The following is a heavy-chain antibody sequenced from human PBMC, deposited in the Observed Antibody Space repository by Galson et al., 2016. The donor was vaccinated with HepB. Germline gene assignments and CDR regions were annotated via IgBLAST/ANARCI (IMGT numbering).Heavy chain of an antibody. J-gene: IGHJ5*02. V-gene: IGHV1-2*02. CDR3: ASAACTYTTSCSPDFP. Sequence: SVKVSCKASGYTFTGYYIHWVRQVPGQGLEWMGWINPHSGGTNYAQKFQGRVTMTRDTSISTAYMELGSLRSDDTAVYYCASAACTYTTSCSPDFPWGQGTLVTVSS. CDR1: GYTFTGYY. D-gene: IGHD3-16*01. CDR2: INPHSGGT.